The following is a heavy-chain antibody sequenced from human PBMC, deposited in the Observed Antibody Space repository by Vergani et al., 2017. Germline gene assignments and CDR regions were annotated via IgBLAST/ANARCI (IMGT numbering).Heavy chain of an antibody. CDR2: IYYSGST. D-gene: IGHD2-21*02. CDR1: GGSISSGGYY. V-gene: IGHV4-31*03. J-gene: IGHJ4*02. CDR3: AREESGKNCGGDCYSEGYFDY. Sequence: QVQLQESGPGLVKPSQTLSLTCTVSGGSISSGGYYWSWIRQHPGKGLEWIGYIYYSGSTYYNPSLKSRVTISVDTAKNQFSLKLSSVTAADTAVYYCAREESGKNCGGDCYSEGYFDYWGQGTLVTVSS.